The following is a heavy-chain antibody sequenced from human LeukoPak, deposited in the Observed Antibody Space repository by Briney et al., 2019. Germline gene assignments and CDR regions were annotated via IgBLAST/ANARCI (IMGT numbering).Heavy chain of an antibody. Sequence: SETLSLTCTVSGGSISSYFWSWIRQPPGKGLECIGYIYYTGNTNYSPSLRNRVTISVDTSKNQFSLKLNSVTAADTALYFCAGARGGAYGFAFDSWGQGTLVTVSS. V-gene: IGHV4-59*01. CDR2: IYYTGNT. J-gene: IGHJ4*02. D-gene: IGHD3-10*01. CDR1: GGSISSYF. CDR3: AGARGGAYGFAFDS.